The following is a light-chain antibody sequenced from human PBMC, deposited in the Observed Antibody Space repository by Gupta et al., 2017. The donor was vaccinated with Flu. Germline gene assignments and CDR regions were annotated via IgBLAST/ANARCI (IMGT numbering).Light chain of an antibody. J-gene: IGLJ3*02. CDR1: ASNIGSNV. CDR2: RDR. Sequence: SVLTQPPSASGTPGQRVIISCSGSASNIGSNVVHWYQQLPGGAPKLLLHRDRDRRSGVPARISGSKSGTSAALDISGLQAEDEADYYCAAWDDGRNGWVFGGGTKLSVL. V-gene: IGLV1-44*01. CDR3: AAWDDGRNGWV.